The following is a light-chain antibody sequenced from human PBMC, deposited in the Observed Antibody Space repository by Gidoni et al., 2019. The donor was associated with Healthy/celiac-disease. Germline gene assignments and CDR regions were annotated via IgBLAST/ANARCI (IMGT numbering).Light chain of an antibody. CDR2: YDS. CDR1: NIGSKS. V-gene: IGLV3-21*04. J-gene: IGLJ3*02. Sequence: SYVLTQPPSVSVAPGKTARITCGGNNIGSKSVHWYQQKPGQAPVLVIYYDSDRPSGIPERFSGSNSGNTATLTISRVEAVDEADYYCQVWYSSSDHPWVFGGGTKLTVL. CDR3: QVWYSSSDHPWV.